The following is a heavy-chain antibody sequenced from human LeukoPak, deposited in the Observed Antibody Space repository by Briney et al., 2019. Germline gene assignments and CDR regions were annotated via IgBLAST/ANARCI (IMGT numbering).Heavy chain of an antibody. CDR1: GFTFSRYW. V-gene: IGHV3-7*05. CDR3: ARDIFDY. CDR2: IKPDGSEK. J-gene: IGHJ4*02. Sequence: GGSLRLSCAASGFTFSRYWMTWVRHAPGKGLEGVANIKPDGSEKHYVDSVKGRFTISRDNAKNSLYLQKNSLRAEDTAVYYCARDIFDYWGQGTLVTVSS.